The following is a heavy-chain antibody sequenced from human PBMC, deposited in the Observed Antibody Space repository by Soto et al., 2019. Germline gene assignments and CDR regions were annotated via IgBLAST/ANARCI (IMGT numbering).Heavy chain of an antibody. J-gene: IGHJ4*02. CDR2: ISGSGGST. Sequence: GESLRLSCAASGFTFSSYAMSWVRQAPGKGLEWVSAISGSGGSTYYADSVKGRFTISRDNSKNTLYLQMNSLRAEDTAVYYCAKDRMVDCSGGSCYQEPDYWGQGTLVTVSS. V-gene: IGHV3-23*01. D-gene: IGHD2-15*01. CDR1: GFTFSSYA. CDR3: AKDRMVDCSGGSCYQEPDY.